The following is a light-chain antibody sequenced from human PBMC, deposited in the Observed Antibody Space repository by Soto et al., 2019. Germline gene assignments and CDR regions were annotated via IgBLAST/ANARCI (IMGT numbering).Light chain of an antibody. CDR2: AAS. V-gene: IGKV1-17*01. Sequence: IQMTQSPSSLSASVGDRVTITCRASQGIRDDLGWYQQGPGKAPKLLIYAASTLQSGVPSRFSGSASGTEFTLTISSLQPEDFATYYCQQVSGYPLNFGGGTKVDIK. J-gene: IGKJ4*01. CDR3: QQVSGYPLN. CDR1: QGIRDD.